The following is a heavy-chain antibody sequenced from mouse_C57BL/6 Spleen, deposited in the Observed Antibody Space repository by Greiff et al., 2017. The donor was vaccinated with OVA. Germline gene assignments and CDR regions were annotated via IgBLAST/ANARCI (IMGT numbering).Heavy chain of an antibody. Sequence: EVKLMESGGGLVQPGGSLSLSCAASGFTFTDYYMSWVRQPPGKALEWLGFIRNKANGYTTEYSASVKGRFTISRDNSQRILYLQMNALRAEDSATYYCARYNGNYEYYFDYWGQGTTLTVSS. CDR1: GFTFTDYY. V-gene: IGHV7-3*01. D-gene: IGHD2-1*01. J-gene: IGHJ2*01. CDR3: ARYNGNYEYYFDY. CDR2: IRNKANGYTT.